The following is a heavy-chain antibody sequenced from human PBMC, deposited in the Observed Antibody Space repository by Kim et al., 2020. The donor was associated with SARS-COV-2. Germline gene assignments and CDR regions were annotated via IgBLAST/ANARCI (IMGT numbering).Heavy chain of an antibody. Sequence: SETLSLTCSVSAGSVSPFYWSWIRQPPGKGLEWIGYIYHSGSTNYNPSLKSRVTISVDTSKDQFSLKLSSVTAADTAVYYCARDPGFGEFSYYFDYWGQGTLVTVSS. CDR1: AGSVSPFY. CDR2: IYHSGST. V-gene: IGHV4-59*02. CDR3: ARDPGFGEFSYYFDY. J-gene: IGHJ4*02. D-gene: IGHD3-10*01.